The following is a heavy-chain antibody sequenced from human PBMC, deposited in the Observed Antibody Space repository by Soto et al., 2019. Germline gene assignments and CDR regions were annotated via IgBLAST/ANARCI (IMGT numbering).Heavy chain of an antibody. CDR1: GDSFSTYA. V-gene: IGHV1-69*01. Sequence: QVQLVQSGAEVKKPGSPLKVSCKASGDSFSTYAINWLRQAPGQGLEWMGGIIPVFGRANYAQKFQGRVTITADESTSTAYMELNSLRSEDTALYYCARTLAFSSGWYVFGYWGQGTLVTVSS. D-gene: IGHD6-19*01. CDR3: ARTLAFSSGWYVFGY. J-gene: IGHJ4*02. CDR2: IIPVFGRA.